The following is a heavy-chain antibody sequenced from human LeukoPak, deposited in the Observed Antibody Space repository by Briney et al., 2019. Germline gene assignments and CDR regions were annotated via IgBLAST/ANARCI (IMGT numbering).Heavy chain of an antibody. CDR3: AKSGNRGGCGDGGGGLFDY. CDR2: ISYDGSNK. Sequence: PGGSLRLSCAASGFTFSSYGMHWVRQAPGKGLEWVAVISYDGSNKYYADSVKGRFTISRDNSKNTLYLQMNSLRAEDTAVYYCAKSGNRGGCGDGGGGLFDYWGQGTLVTVSS. V-gene: IGHV3-30*18. D-gene: IGHD6-19*01. J-gene: IGHJ4*02. CDR1: GFTFSSYG.